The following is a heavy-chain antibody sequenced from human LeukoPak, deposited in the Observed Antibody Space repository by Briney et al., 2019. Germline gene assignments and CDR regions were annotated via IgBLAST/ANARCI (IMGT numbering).Heavy chain of an antibody. J-gene: IGHJ4*02. D-gene: IGHD2-21*02. CDR1: GFTFSSYA. CDR3: AKDFRPAYCGGDCYSPDY. CDR2: ISGSGGST. V-gene: IGHV3-23*01. Sequence: PGGSLRLSCAASGFTFSSYAMSWVRQAPGKGLEWVSAISGSGGSTYYADSVKGRFTISRDNSKNTLYLQMNSLRAEDTAVYYCAKDFRPAYCGGDCYSPDYWGQGTLVTVSS.